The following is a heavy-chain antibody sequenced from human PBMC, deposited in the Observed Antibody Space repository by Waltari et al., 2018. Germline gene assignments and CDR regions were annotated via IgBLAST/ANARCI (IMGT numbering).Heavy chain of an antibody. CDR1: GGSISSSSYY. CDR3: ASQKGGWSNWFDP. Sequence: QLQLQESGPGLVKPSETLSLTCTVSGGSISSSSYYWGWIRQPPGKGLEWIGSIYYSGSTYYNPSLKSRVTISVDTSKNQCSLKLSSVTAADTAVYYCASQKGGWSNWFDPWGQGTLVTVSS. D-gene: IGHD6-19*01. CDR2: IYYSGST. J-gene: IGHJ5*02. V-gene: IGHV4-39*01.